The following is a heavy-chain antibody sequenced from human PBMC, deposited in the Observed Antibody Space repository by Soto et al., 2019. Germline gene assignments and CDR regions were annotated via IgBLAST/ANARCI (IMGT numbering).Heavy chain of an antibody. CDR2: INPSGGST. CDR1: GYTFTSYY. Sequence: GASVKVSCKASGYTFTSYYMHWVRQAPGQGLEWMGIINPSGGSTSYAQKFQGRVTMTRDTSTSTVYMELSSLRSEDTAVYYCARERKRYCTNGVCHADYWGQGTLVTVSS. CDR3: ARERKRYCTNGVCHADY. D-gene: IGHD2-8*01. V-gene: IGHV1-46*01. J-gene: IGHJ4*02.